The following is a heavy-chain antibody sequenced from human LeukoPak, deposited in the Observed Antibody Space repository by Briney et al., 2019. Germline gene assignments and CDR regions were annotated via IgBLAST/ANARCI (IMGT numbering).Heavy chain of an antibody. Sequence: ASVTVSFMPSVYTFTHYVMHGVRQAPGQELDGMGWINPNSGGTNYAQKFQGRVTMTSDTSISTAYMDLSRLRSDDTAVYYCAGVPGYSYDYYYMDVWGKGTTVTVSS. J-gene: IGHJ6*03. CDR1: VYTFTHYV. CDR2: INPNSGGT. V-gene: IGHV1-2*02. D-gene: IGHD5-18*01. CDR3: AGVPGYSYDYYYMDV.